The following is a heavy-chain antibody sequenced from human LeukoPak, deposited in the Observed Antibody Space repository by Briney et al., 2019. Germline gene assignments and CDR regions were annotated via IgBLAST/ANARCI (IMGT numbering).Heavy chain of an antibody. D-gene: IGHD2-15*01. CDR3: AKRGVVIRVIVVGFHKEAYYFDS. J-gene: IGHJ4*02. Sequence: PGGSLRLSCAVSGITLSNYGMSWVRQAPGKGLEWVAGISGNGGGTNYADAVKGRFTISRDNAKNTLFLQMNSLRVEDTAVYFCAKRGVVIRVIVVGFHKEAYYFDSWGQGALVTVSS. CDR1: GITLSNYG. V-gene: IGHV3-23*01. CDR2: ISGNGGGT.